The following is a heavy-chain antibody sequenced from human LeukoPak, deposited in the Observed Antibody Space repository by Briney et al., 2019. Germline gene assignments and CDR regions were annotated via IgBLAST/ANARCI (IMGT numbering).Heavy chain of an antibody. V-gene: IGHV3-30-3*01. CDR2: ISYDGSNK. Sequence: GRSQRLSCAASGFTFSSYAMHWVRQAPGKGLEWVAVISYDGSNKYYADSVKGRFTISRDNSKNTLYLQMNSLRAEDTAVYYCARDRITITMVRGVIDYWGQGTLVTVSS. CDR1: GFTFSSYA. D-gene: IGHD3-10*01. J-gene: IGHJ4*02. CDR3: ARDRITITMVRGVIDY.